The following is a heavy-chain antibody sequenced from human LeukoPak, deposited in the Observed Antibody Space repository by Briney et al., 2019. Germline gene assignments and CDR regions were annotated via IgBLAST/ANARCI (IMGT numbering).Heavy chain of an antibody. J-gene: IGHJ4*02. CDR3: ASVAPGGYFDY. CDR1: GGSISSSSYY. Sequence: SETLSLTCTVSGGSISSSSYYWGWIRQPPGKGLEWIGSIYYSGSTYYNPSLKSRVTISVDTSKNQFSLKLSSVTAADTAVYYCASVAPGGYFDYWGQGTLVTVSS. CDR2: IYYSGST. V-gene: IGHV4-39*07. D-gene: IGHD2-8*02.